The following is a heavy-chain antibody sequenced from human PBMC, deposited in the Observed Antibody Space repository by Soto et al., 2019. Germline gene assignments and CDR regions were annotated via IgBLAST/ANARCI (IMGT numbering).Heavy chain of an antibody. Sequence: EVRLVESGGGVIQPGGSLRLSCAASGVSVKTNYMSWVRQSPGKGLEWVSLFESGGSIYYADSVKGRFTISRDDFQNTLSLQMNSLRVEYTATYYCASTTVWKNAFEIWGQGTLVSVSS. D-gene: IGHD3-16*01. V-gene: IGHV3-53*01. CDR3: ASTTVWKNAFEI. CDR1: GVSVKTNY. CDR2: FESGGSI. J-gene: IGHJ3*02.